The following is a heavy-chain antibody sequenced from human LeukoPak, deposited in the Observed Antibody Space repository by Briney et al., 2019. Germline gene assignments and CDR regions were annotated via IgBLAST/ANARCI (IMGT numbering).Heavy chain of an antibody. CDR1: GGSISSGGYS. Sequence: SQTLSLTCAVSGGSISSGGYSWSWIRQPPGKGLEWIGYIYHSGSTCYNPSLKSRVTISVDRSKNQFSLKLSSVTAADTAVYYCARGYGDYDPLFDYWGQGTLVTVSS. CDR2: IYHSGST. V-gene: IGHV4-30-2*01. CDR3: ARGYGDYDPLFDY. J-gene: IGHJ4*02. D-gene: IGHD4-17*01.